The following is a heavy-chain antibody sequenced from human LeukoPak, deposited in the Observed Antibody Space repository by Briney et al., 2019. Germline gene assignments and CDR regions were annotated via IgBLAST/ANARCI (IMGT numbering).Heavy chain of an antibody. J-gene: IGHJ4*02. CDR3: ARLYYDSSGYYQICYFDY. Sequence: SETLSLTCTVSGGSISSSSYYWGWIRQPPGKGLEWIGSIYYSGSTYYNSSLKSRVTISVDTSKNQSSLNLSSVTAADTAVYYCARLYYDSSGYYQICYFDYWGQGTLVTVSS. D-gene: IGHD3-22*01. CDR2: IYYSGST. V-gene: IGHV4-39*01. CDR1: GGSISSSSYY.